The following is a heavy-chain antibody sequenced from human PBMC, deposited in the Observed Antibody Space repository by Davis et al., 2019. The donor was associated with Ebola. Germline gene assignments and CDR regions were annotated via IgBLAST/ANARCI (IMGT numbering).Heavy chain of an antibody. CDR1: GFSVSGYY. V-gene: IGHV3-53*01. J-gene: IGHJ4*02. CDR3: ARVDENGDTDY. CDR2: VYVAGNT. Sequence: GESLKISCAASGFSVSGYYMSWVRQAPGKGLEWVSVVYVAGNTYYADSVKGRFTISRDNSKNTLYLQMNSLRAEDTAVYYCARVDENGDTDYWGQGTLVTVSS. D-gene: IGHD4-17*01.